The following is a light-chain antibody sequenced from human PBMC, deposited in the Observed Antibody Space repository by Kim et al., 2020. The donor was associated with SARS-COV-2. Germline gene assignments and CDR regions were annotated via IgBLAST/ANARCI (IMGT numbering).Light chain of an antibody. V-gene: IGKV1-39*01. J-gene: IGKJ4*01. CDR2: AAS. Sequence: PSIGDRVTITCRASRSISSYLNWYQQKPGKAPKLLIYAASSLQSGVPSRFGGSASGTNFTLTINSLQPEDFATYYCQQSYSSPLTFGGGTKVDIK. CDR1: RSISSY. CDR3: QQSYSSPLT.